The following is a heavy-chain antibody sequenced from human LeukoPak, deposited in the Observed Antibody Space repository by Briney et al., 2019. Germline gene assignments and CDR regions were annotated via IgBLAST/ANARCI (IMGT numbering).Heavy chain of an antibody. J-gene: IGHJ4*02. CDR1: GVPISIYH. D-gene: IGHD1-7*01. CDR3: ASAPNENFLDY. CDR2: ISYSGET. V-gene: IGHV4-59*01. Sequence: PSETLSLTCNVAGVPISIYHWSWLRQAPGKGLEWIGYISYSGETNYNPSLKSRVTISQDTSTNQFTLKLTSVTAADTAIYYCASAPNENFLDYWGQGTLVTVSS.